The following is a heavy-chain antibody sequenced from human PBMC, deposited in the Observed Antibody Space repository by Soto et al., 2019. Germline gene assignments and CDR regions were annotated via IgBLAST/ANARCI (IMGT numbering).Heavy chain of an antibody. CDR1: GGSISSYY. CDR2: IYYSGRT. V-gene: IGHV4-59*12. J-gene: IGHJ4*02. Sequence: PSETLSLTCTVSGGSISSYYWSWIRQPPGKGLEWIGYIYYSGRTNYNPSLKSRVSISVDKSKNQFSLNLSSVTAADTAVYYCARRFFDYWGQGTLVTVSS. CDR3: ARRFFDY.